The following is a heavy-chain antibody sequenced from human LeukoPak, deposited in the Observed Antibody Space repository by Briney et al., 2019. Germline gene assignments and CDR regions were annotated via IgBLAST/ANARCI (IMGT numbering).Heavy chain of an antibody. CDR1: GYSISSGYY. CDR3: ARDGRDYYDFWSGYYGRFDP. J-gene: IGHJ5*02. CDR2: IYHSGST. D-gene: IGHD3-3*01. Sequence: SETLSLTCTVSGYSISSGYYWGWIRQPPGKALEWIGSIYHSGSTYYNPSLKSRVTISVDTSKNQFSLKLSSVTAADTAVYYCARDGRDYYDFWSGYYGRFDPWGQGTLVTVSS. V-gene: IGHV4-38-2*02.